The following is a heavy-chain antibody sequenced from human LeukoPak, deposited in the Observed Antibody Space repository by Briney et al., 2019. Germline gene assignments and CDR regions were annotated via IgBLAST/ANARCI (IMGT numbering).Heavy chain of an antibody. D-gene: IGHD2-15*01. CDR2: ISYDGSNK. V-gene: IGHV3-30*03. Sequence: GGSLRLSCAASGFTFSSYGMHWVRQAPGKGLEWVAVISYDGSNKYYADSVKGRFTISRDNSKNTLYLQMNSLKTEDTGVYYCTPVDKLDVVVDSTVEHWGQGTLVKVSS. CDR3: TPVDKLDVVVDSTVEH. CDR1: GFTFSSYG. J-gene: IGHJ1*01.